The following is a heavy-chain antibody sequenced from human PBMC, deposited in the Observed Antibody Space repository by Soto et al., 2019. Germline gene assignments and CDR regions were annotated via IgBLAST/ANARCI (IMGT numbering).Heavy chain of an antibody. D-gene: IGHD4-17*01. J-gene: IGHJ6*03. V-gene: IGHV1-3*01. CDR2: INAGNGNT. CDR1: GYTFTSYA. CDR3: ARETAYGDKSYYYYYYMDV. Sequence: GASVKVSCKASGYTFTSYAMHWVRQAPGQRLEWMGWINAGNGNTKYSQKFQGRVTITRDTSASTAYMELSSLRSEDTAVYYCARETAYGDKSYYYYYYMDVWGKGTTVTVSS.